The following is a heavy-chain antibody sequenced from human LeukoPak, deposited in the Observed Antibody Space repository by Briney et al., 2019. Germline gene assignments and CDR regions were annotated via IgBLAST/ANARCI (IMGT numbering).Heavy chain of an antibody. J-gene: IGHJ4*02. D-gene: IGHD4-17*01. CDR3: ASYGDYVDY. V-gene: IGHV3-33*01. CDR2: IWYDGSNK. CDR1: GFTFSSYG. Sequence: GGSLRLSCAASGFTFSSYGMHWVRQAPGKGLEWVAVIWYDGSNKYYADSVKGRFTISRDNSKNTLYLQMSSLRAEDTAVYYCASYGDYVDYWGQGTLVTVSS.